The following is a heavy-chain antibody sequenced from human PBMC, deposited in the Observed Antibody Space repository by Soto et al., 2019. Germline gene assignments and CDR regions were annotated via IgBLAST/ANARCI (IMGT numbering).Heavy chain of an antibody. D-gene: IGHD6-13*01. J-gene: IGHJ6*02. V-gene: IGHV4-39*07. CDR2: NYYSGIT. Sequence: SETLSLTCIVSGGSISSSHYYWGWIRQPPGKGLEWIGYNYYSGITYYNPSLKSRVTISLDTSKNQFSLKLSSVTAADTAVYYCARESAAAAPGTYYYYYGMDVWGQGTTVTVSS. CDR1: GGSISSSHYY. CDR3: ARESAAAAPGTYYYYYGMDV.